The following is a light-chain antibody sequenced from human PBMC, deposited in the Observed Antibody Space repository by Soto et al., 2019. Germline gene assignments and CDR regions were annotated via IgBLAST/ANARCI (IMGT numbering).Light chain of an antibody. Sequence: QSVLTQPASVSGSPGQSITISCTGTSSDIGAHDDVCWYQQHPGKVPKLLIYGVTDRPSGISNRFSGSKSGNVASLTISGLQAEDEADYYCCSYTSDLTPYVFGTGTKAPS. CDR1: SSDIGAHDD. CDR3: CSYTSDLTPYV. CDR2: GVT. V-gene: IGLV2-14*03. J-gene: IGLJ1*01.